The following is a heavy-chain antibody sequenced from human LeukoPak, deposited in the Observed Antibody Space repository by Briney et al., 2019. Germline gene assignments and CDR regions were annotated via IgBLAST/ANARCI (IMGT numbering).Heavy chain of an antibody. Sequence: PGGSLRLSCGGSGFTFKSFSMHWVRQAPGKGLEWVSDISSNSGIKSYADSVKGRFTISRDNAKNSLYLQMNSLRAEDTAVYYCAGGYCSGGSCDVGGFDPWGQGTLVTVSS. D-gene: IGHD2-15*01. J-gene: IGHJ5*02. CDR2: ISSNSGIK. CDR3: AGGYCSGGSCDVGGFDP. CDR1: GFTFKSFS. V-gene: IGHV3-48*01.